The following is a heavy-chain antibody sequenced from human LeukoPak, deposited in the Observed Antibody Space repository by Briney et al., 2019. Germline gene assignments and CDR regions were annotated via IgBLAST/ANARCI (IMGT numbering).Heavy chain of an antibody. D-gene: IGHD4-17*01. CDR2: IYSGGST. J-gene: IGHJ6*02. CDR3: AVLPYGDYYYYGMDV. Sequence: GGSLRLSCAASGFTVSSNYMSWVRQAPGKGLEWVSVIYSGGSTYYADSVKGRFTISRDNSKNTLYLQMNSLRAEDTAVYYCAVLPYGDYYYYGMDVWGQGTTVTVSS. V-gene: IGHV3-66*01. CDR1: GFTVSSNY.